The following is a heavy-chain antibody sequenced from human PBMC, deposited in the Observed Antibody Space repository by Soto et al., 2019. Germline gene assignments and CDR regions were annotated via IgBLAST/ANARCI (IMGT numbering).Heavy chain of an antibody. Sequence: GASVKVSCKASGYTFTSYAMHWVRQAPGQRLEWMGWINAGNGNTKYSQKFQGRVTITRDTSASTAYMELSSLRSEDTAVYYCARDPGWYYYYGMDVWGQGTTVTVSS. V-gene: IGHV1-3*01. J-gene: IGHJ6*02. D-gene: IGHD2-15*01. CDR1: GYTFTSYA. CDR3: ARDPGWYYYYGMDV. CDR2: INAGNGNT.